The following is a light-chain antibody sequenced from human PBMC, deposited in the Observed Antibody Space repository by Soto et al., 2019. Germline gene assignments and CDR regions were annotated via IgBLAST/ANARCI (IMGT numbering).Light chain of an antibody. V-gene: IGLV2-14*01. Sequence: QSVLTQPASVSGSPGQSITICCTAANSDVGSYNYVSWYQHHPGKAPKLMIYEVTNRPSGLSNRFSGSKSDSAASLTISGLHAEDEADYYCSSYTSSNTLVFGTGTKVAVL. CDR3: SSYTSSNTLV. CDR1: NSDVGSYNY. J-gene: IGLJ1*01. CDR2: EVT.